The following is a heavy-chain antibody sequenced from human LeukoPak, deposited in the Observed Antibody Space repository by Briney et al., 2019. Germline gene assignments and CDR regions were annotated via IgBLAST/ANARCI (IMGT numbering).Heavy chain of an antibody. V-gene: IGHV1-2*02. D-gene: IGHD1-26*01. CDR1: GYTFTGYY. CDR2: ISPNSGGA. CDR3: AREAPGSYYSDY. Sequence: GASVKVSCKASGYTFTGYYMHWVRQAPGQGLEWMGWISPNSGGANYAQKFQGRVTMTRDTSISTAYMELSRLRSDDTAVYYCAREAPGSYYSDYWGQGTLVTVSS. J-gene: IGHJ4*02.